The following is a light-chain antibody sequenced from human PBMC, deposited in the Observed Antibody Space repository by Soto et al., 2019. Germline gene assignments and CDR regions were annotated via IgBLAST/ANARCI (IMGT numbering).Light chain of an antibody. J-gene: IGKJ1*01. CDR2: AAS. Sequence: EILMTQSPATLSVSPGERATLSCRASQSVSTNLAWYQQNPGQAPRLLIYAASTRATGVPARFSGSGSETEFTLTISSLQSEDSAIYYCQQHNKWPPVFGQGTKVDI. CDR3: QQHNKWPPV. CDR1: QSVSTN. V-gene: IGKV3-15*01.